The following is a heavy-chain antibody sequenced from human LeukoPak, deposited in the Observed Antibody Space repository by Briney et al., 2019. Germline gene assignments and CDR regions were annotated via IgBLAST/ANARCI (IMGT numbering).Heavy chain of an antibody. J-gene: IGHJ3*02. D-gene: IGHD5-18*01. Sequence: GGSLRLSGAASGFTFDDYAMHWVRQAPGKGLEWVSGISWNSGSIGYADSVKGRFTISRDNAKNSLYLQMNSLRAEDMALYYCAKVQVQLWFYDAFDIWGQGTMVTVSS. CDR2: ISWNSGSI. CDR1: GFTFDDYA. V-gene: IGHV3-9*03. CDR3: AKVQVQLWFYDAFDI.